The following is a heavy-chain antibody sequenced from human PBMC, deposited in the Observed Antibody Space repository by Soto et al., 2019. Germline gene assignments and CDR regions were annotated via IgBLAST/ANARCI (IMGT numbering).Heavy chain of an antibody. CDR2: INHSGST. CDR3: AREAVVVPEIYYYYGMDV. D-gene: IGHD2-2*01. CDR1: GGSFSGYY. J-gene: IGHJ6*02. V-gene: IGHV4-34*01. Sequence: SETLSLTCAVYGGSFSGYYWSWIRQPPGKGLEWIGEINHSGSTNYNPSLKSRVTISVDTSKNQFSLKLSSVTAADTAVYYCAREAVVVPEIYYYYGMDVWGQGTTVTVSS.